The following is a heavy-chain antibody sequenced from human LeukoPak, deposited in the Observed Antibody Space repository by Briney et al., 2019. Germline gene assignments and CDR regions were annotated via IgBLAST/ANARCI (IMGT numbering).Heavy chain of an antibody. CDR3: ADAFGANRDY. J-gene: IGHJ4*02. CDR1: GGSISSSSYY. Sequence: PSETLSLTCTVSGGSISSSSYYWGWIRQPPGKGLEWIGSIYYSGSTYYNPFLKSRVTISVDTSKNQFSLKLSSVTAADTAVYYCADAFGANRDYWGQGTLVTVSS. CDR2: IYYSGST. V-gene: IGHV4-39*01. D-gene: IGHD3-10*01.